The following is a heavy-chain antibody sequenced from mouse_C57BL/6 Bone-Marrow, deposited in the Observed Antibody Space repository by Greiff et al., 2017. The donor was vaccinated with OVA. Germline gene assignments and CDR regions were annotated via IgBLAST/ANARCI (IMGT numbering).Heavy chain of an antibody. V-gene: IGHV5-2*01. CDR2: INSNGGST. Sequence: EVQLQQSGGGLVQPGASLKLSCESNEYEFPSHDMSWVRKTPEKRLELVAAINSNGGSTYYPDTMERRSIISRDKTKKTLYLQMSSLRSEDTAYYYCARHYYGSSYYWYFDVWGTGTTVTVSS. D-gene: IGHD1-1*01. CDR1: EYEFPSHD. J-gene: IGHJ1*03. CDR3: ARHYYGSSYYWYFDV.